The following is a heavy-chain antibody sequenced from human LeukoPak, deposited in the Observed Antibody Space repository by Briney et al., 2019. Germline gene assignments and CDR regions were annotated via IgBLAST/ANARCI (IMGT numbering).Heavy chain of an antibody. V-gene: IGHV3-33*01. CDR2: IWYDGSNK. Sequence: PGRSLRLSWAASGFTFSSYGMHWVRQAPGKGLEWVAVIWYDGSNKYSADSVKRRFTISRDNSKNTLYLQMNSLRAEDTAVYYCARGSGSPFDYFDSWGQGTLVTVSS. D-gene: IGHD1-26*01. CDR3: ARGSGSPFDYFDS. CDR1: GFTFSSYG. J-gene: IGHJ4*02.